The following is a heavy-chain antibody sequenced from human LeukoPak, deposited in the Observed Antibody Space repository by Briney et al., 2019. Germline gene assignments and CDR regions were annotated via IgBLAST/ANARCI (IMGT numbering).Heavy chain of an antibody. J-gene: IGHJ4*02. CDR2: IYTNGST. D-gene: IGHD2-21*02. CDR3: ARGGYCGGDCYFYY. Sequence: PSETLSLTCTVSGGSISSGSYYWSWIRQPAGKGLEWIGRIYTNGSTNYNPSLKSRVSISVDTSKNQFSLKLSSVTAADTAVYYCARGGYCGGDCYFYYWGQGTLVTVSS. CDR1: GGSISSGSYY. V-gene: IGHV4-61*02.